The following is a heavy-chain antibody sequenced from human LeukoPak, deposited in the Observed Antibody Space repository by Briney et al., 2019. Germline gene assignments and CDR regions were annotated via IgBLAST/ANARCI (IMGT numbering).Heavy chain of an antibody. CDR1: GFTFSSYS. CDR3: ARDLGSGLGNFPYYMDV. CDR2: ISSSSSTI. J-gene: IGHJ6*03. V-gene: IGHV3-48*01. Sequence: GGSLRLSCAASGFTFSSYSMNWVRQAPGKGLEWVSYISSSSSTIYYADSVKGRFTISRDNAKNSLYLQMNSLRAEDTAVYYCARDLGSGLGNFPYYMDVWGKGTTVTVSS. D-gene: IGHD3-16*01.